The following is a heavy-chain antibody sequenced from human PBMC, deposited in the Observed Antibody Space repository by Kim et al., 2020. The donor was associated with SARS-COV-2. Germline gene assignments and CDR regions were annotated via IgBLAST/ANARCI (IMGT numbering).Heavy chain of an antibody. J-gene: IGHJ5*02. CDR1: GGTFSSYA. CDR3: ARVPGRSSTSGGWFDP. V-gene: IGHV1-69*13. CDR2: IIPIFGTA. D-gene: IGHD2-2*01. Sequence: SVKVSCKASGGTFSSYAISWVRQAPGQGLEWMGGIIPIFGTANYAQKFQGRVTITADESTSTAYMELSSLRSEDTAVYYCARVPGRSSTSGGWFDPWGEGALVTVSS.